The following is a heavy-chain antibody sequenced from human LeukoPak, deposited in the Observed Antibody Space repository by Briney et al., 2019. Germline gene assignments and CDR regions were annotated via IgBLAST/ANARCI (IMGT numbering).Heavy chain of an antibody. CDR3: ATTHPMGILDY. CDR1: GFTVSSNY. CDR2: LYSGGST. J-gene: IGHJ4*02. Sequence: GGSLRLSCAASGFTVSSNYRSWVRQAPGKGLEWGSVLYSGGSTYYADSVKGRFTISRDNSKNTLYLQMNSLRAEDTAVYYCATTHPMGILDYWGQGTLVTVSS. D-gene: IGHD3-10*01. V-gene: IGHV3-53*01.